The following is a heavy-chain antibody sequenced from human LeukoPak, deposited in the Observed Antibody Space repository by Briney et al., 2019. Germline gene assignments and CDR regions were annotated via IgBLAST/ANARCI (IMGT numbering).Heavy chain of an antibody. D-gene: IGHD6-13*01. J-gene: IGHJ4*02. CDR3: ARALRVAAAGNIYFDY. CDR2: IYPGDSDT. V-gene: IGHV5-51*01. CDR1: GYSFTSYW. Sequence: GESLKISRKGSGYSFTSYWIGWVRQMPGKGLEWMGIIYPGDSDTRYSPSFQGQVTISADKSISTAYLQWSSLKASDTAMYYCARALRVAAAGNIYFDYWGQGTLVTGSS.